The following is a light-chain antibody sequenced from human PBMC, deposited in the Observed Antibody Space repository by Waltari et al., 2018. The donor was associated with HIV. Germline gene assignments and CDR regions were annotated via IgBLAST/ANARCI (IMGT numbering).Light chain of an antibody. CDR2: GVR. CDR1: RSDVGGYNY. CDR3: SSYTSSSTLN. Sequence: QSDMTQPASVSGSPGQSITISCTGTRSDVGGYNYVSWYQQHPGKAPKLMSYGVRNRPPRVANRCSSSKSGNTASLTISGLQAEDEADYYCSSYTSSSTLNFGGGTKLTVL. V-gene: IGLV2-14*03. J-gene: IGLJ2*01.